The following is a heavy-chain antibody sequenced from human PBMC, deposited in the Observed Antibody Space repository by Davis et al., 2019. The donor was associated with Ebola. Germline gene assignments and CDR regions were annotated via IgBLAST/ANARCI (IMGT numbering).Heavy chain of an antibody. CDR2: IYPGDSDT. Sequence: KVSCKGSKYSFTNYWIGWVRQMPGKGLEWMGIIYPGDSDTRYSPSFQGQVTISVDKSISTAYLQWSSLKASDTAMYYCARRPAVVMGAMDVWGKGATVTVS. CDR1: KYSFTNYW. D-gene: IGHD3-22*01. CDR3: ARRPAVVMGAMDV. V-gene: IGHV5-51*01. J-gene: IGHJ6*03.